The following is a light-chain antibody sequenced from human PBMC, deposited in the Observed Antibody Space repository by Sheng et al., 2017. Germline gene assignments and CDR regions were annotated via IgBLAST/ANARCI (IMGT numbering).Light chain of an antibody. CDR2: EGS. V-gene: IGLV2-23*01. CDR1: TSDVGSYDL. Sequence: QSALTQPASVSGSSGQSITISCNGTTSDVGSYDLVSWYQQHPGKAPKVLIYEGSKRPSGVSDRFSGSKSAKTASLTISGLQSEDEADYYCCSYAGSSAWVFGGGTKLTVL. CDR3: CSYAGSSAWV. J-gene: IGLJ3*02.